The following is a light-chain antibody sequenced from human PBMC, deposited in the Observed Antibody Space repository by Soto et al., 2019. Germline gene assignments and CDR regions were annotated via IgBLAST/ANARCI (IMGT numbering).Light chain of an antibody. CDR1: QSVSSY. CDR3: QQRSNWNT. Sequence: EIVLTQSPATLSLSPGERATLSCRASQSVSSYLAWYQQKPGQAPRLLIYDASNRATGIPARFSGSGSGTDFTLTSSRLEPEDFAVYYCQQRSNWNTFGQGTKLEIK. J-gene: IGKJ2*01. V-gene: IGKV3-11*01. CDR2: DAS.